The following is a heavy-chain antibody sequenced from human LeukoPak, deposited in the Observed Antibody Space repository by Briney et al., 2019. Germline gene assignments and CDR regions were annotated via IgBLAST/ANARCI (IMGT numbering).Heavy chain of an antibody. J-gene: IGHJ6*03. CDR3: ATGELRYYYYMDV. V-gene: IGHV1-18*01. CDR2: ISAYNGNT. CDR1: GYTFTNYG. Sequence: ASVKVSCKASGYTFTNYGISWVRQAPGQGLEWMGWISAYNGNTNYAQKFQGRVTITADESTSTAYMELSSLRSEDTAVYYCATGELRYYYYMDVWGKGTTVTISS. D-gene: IGHD3-10*01.